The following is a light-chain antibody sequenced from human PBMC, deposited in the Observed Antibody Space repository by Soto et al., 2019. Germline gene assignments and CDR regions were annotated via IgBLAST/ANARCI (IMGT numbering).Light chain of an antibody. CDR1: QSISSY. CDR3: QHSYSTPPT. Sequence: DVKISQSPSSLSASVGDRVTITCRASQSISSYLNWYQQKPGKAPKLLIYAASSLQSGVPSRFSGSGSGTDFTLTISRLQPEDFATYYCQHSYSTPPTFGQGTKVDIK. CDR2: AAS. V-gene: IGKV1-39*01. J-gene: IGKJ1*01.